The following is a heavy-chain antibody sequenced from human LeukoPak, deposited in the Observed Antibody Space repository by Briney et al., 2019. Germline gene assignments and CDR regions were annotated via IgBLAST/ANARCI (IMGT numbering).Heavy chain of an antibody. Sequence: PSETLSLTCTVSGGSISSGGYYWSWIRQHPGKGLEWIGYIYDSGSTYHNPSLKSRVTISVDTSKNQFSLKLSSVTAADTAVFYCARGRSSDYWGQGTLVTVSS. CDR2: IYDSGST. D-gene: IGHD6-6*01. CDR3: ARGRSSDY. J-gene: IGHJ4*02. CDR1: GGSISSGGYY. V-gene: IGHV4-31*03.